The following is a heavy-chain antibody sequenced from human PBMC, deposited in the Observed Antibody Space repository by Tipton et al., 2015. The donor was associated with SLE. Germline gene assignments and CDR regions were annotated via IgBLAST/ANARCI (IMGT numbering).Heavy chain of an antibody. CDR3: ARDGYKPRTGFDY. Sequence: TLSLTCAVYGGSFSGYYWSWIRQPPGKGLEWIGEINHSGSTNYNPSLKSRVTISVDTSKNQFSLKLSSVTAADTAVYYCARDGYKPRTGFDYWGQGTLVTVSS. CDR2: INHSGST. CDR1: GGSFSGYY. V-gene: IGHV4-34*01. D-gene: IGHD5-24*01. J-gene: IGHJ4*02.